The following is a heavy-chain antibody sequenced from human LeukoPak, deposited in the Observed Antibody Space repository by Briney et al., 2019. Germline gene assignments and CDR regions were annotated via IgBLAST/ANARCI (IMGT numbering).Heavy chain of an antibody. CDR2: IRYDGSNK. CDR1: GFTFSSYG. J-gene: IGHJ4*02. D-gene: IGHD3-22*01. Sequence: GGSLRLSCAASGFTFSSYGMHRVRQAPGKGLEWVAFIRYDGSNKYYADSVKGRFTISRDNSKNTLYLQMNSLRAEDTAVYYCAKDSSDDSSGSFDYWGQGTLVTVSS. V-gene: IGHV3-30*02. CDR3: AKDSSDDSSGSFDY.